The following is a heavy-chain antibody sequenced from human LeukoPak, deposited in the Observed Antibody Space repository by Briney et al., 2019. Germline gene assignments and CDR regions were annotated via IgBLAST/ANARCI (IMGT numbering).Heavy chain of an antibody. CDR1: GGSFSGYY. D-gene: IGHD3-22*01. J-gene: IGHJ3*02. CDR3: ARGLWGYYDPFDI. CDR2: INHSGST. Sequence: SETLSLTCAVYGGSFSGYYWSWIRQPPGKGLEWIGEINHSGSTNYNPSLKSRVTISVDTSKNQFSLKLSSVTAADTAVYYCARGLWGYYDPFDIWGQRTMVTVSS. V-gene: IGHV4-34*01.